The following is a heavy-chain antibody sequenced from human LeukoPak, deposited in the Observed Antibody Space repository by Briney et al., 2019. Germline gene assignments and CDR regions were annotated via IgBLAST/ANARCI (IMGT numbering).Heavy chain of an antibody. CDR3: ARDQGITIFRVVTPAYYYMDV. CDR2: IYYSGST. CDR1: GGSISRGGYY. V-gene: IGHV4-31*03. D-gene: IGHD3-3*01. J-gene: IGHJ6*03. Sequence: SETLSLTCTVSGGSISRGGYYWSWIRQHPGKGLEWIGYIYYSGSTYYNPSLKSRVTISVDTSKNQFSLKLSSVTAADTAVYYCARDQGITIFRVVTPAYYYMDVWGKGTTVTVSS.